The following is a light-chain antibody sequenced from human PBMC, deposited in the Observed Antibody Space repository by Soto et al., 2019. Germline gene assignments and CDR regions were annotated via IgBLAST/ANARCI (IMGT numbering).Light chain of an antibody. V-gene: IGLV4-69*01. Sequence: QLVLTQSPSASASLGASVKLTCTLSSGHSNYAIAWHQQQPEKGPRYLMKVNSDGTHIKGDGIPDRFSGSSSGAGRYLTISSLQSEDEADYYCQTWGTAIVFGGGTQLTVL. CDR3: QTWGTAIV. CDR1: SGHSNYA. CDR2: VNSDGTH. J-gene: IGLJ7*01.